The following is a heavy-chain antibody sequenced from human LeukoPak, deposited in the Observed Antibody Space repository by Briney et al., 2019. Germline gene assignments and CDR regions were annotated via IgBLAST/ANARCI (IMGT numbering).Heavy chain of an antibody. Sequence: GGSLRLSCAASGSTFSSYAMSWVRQAPGKGLGWVSTIGRTGVTTYYADSVKGRFTISRDNSKNTMYLQMNSLRAEDTAVYYCARGGGRWLALDYWGQGTLVTVSS. D-gene: IGHD5-24*01. V-gene: IGHV3-23*01. CDR1: GSTFSSYA. CDR3: ARGGGRWLALDY. CDR2: IGRTGVTT. J-gene: IGHJ4*02.